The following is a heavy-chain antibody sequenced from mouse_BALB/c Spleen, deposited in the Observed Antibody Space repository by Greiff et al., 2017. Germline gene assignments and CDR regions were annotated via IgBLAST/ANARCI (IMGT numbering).Heavy chain of an antibody. J-gene: IGHJ4*01. CDR2: ISSGGSYT. Sequence: EVKLMESGGGLVKPGGSLKLSCAASGFTFSSYAMSWVRQSPEKRLEWVAEISSGGSYTYYPDTVTGRFTISRDNAKNTLYLEMSSLRSEDTAMYYWERGKDSMDYWGQGTSVTVPS. CDR3: ERGKDSMDY. V-gene: IGHV5-9-4*01. CDR1: GFTFSSYA.